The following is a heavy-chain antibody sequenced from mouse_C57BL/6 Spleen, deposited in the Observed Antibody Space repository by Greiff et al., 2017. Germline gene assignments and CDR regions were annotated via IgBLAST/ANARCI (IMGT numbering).Heavy chain of an antibody. D-gene: IGHD2-14*01. CDR3: ARSGGNYPDY. Sequence: QVQLQQPGAELVRPGSSVKLSCKASGYTFTSYWMHWVKQRPIQGLEWIGNIDPSDSETHYNQKFKDKATLTVDKSSSTAYMQLSSLTSEDSAVYYCARSGGNYPDYWGQGTTLTVSS. CDR1: GYTFTSYW. J-gene: IGHJ2*01. CDR2: IDPSDSET. V-gene: IGHV1-52*01.